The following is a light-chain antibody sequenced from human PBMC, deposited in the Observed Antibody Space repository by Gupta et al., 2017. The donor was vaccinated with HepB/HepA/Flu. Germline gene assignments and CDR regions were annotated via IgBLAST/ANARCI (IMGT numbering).Light chain of an antibody. Sequence: QSALTQPPSASGSPGPSVTISCTGTSSDVGGHNYVSWYQQHPGKAPKLMIYEVSKRPSGVPDRFSGSKSGDTASLTVSGLQAEDESDYYCSSYAGSNNVVFGGGTKLTV. CDR3: SSYAGSNNVV. CDR2: EVS. CDR1: SSDVGGHNY. J-gene: IGLJ2*01. V-gene: IGLV2-8*01.